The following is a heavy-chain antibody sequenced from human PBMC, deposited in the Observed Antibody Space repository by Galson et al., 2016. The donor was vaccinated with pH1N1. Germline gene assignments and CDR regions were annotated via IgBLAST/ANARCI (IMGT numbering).Heavy chain of an antibody. Sequence: SLRLSCAASGFIVSSTYMTWVRQAPGKGLESVLVIYSSGYTYYADSVRGRFTISRGNSKNRLYLQMNSLRAEDTAMYYCATGNESRPSTLAYWGQGTLVTVSS. CDR1: GFIVSSTY. CDR2: IYSSGYT. J-gene: IGHJ4*02. V-gene: IGHV3-53*01. D-gene: IGHD1-1*01. CDR3: ATGNESRPSTLAY.